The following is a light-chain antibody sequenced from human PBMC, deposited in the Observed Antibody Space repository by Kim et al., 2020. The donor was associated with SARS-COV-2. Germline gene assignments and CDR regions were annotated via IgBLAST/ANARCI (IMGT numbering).Light chain of an antibody. CDR2: KAS. Sequence: AAVGDRVTITCRSSQNINSWLAWYQQKPGKAPKLLIYKASSLESGVPSRFSGSGSGTEFTLTISSLQPDDFATYYCQQYKTYPWTFGQGTKVDIK. V-gene: IGKV1-5*03. CDR3: QQYKTYPWT. CDR1: QNINSW. J-gene: IGKJ1*01.